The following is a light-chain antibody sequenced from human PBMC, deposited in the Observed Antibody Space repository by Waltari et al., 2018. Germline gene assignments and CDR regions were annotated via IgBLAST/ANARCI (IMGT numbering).Light chain of an antibody. V-gene: IGLV1-44*01. CDR1: SSNIGSNT. CDR2: SNN. J-gene: IGLJ3*02. Sequence: QSVLTQPPSASGTPGQRVTISCSGSSSNIGSNTVNWYQQLPGTAPKLLIYSNNQRPSWVPDRFSGSTSSTSASLAISGLQSEDEADYYCAAWDDSLNGRVFGGGTKLTVL. CDR3: AAWDDSLNGRV.